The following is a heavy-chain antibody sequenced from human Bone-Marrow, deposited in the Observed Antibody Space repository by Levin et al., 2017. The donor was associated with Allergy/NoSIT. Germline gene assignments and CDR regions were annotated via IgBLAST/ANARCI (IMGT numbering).Heavy chain of an antibody. D-gene: IGHD1-20*01. CDR2: ISVSSSTE. V-gene: IGHV3-11*01. CDR3: ASHILTGTTADAFGV. CDR1: GFTFRDYY. Sequence: LSLTCAASGFTFRDYYMSWIRQAPGKGLEWISYISVSSSTEYYADSVEGRFTISRDDARDSLYLQMNILRAEDTAVYYCASHILTGTTADAFGVWGQGTVVTVSS. J-gene: IGHJ3*01.